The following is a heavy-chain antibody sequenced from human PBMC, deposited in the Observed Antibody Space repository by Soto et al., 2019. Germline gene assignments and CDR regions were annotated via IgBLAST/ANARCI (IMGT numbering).Heavy chain of an antibody. D-gene: IGHD3-16*02. CDR2: ISSSSSTI. V-gene: IGHV3-48*01. Sequence: GGSLRLSCAASGFTFSSYSMNWVRQAPGKGLEWVSYISSSSSTIYYADSVKGRFTISRDNAKNSLYLQMNSLRAEDTAVYYCARDFYDYVWGSYRHFDYWGQGTLVTVSS. CDR3: ARDFYDYVWGSYRHFDY. CDR1: GFTFSSYS. J-gene: IGHJ4*02.